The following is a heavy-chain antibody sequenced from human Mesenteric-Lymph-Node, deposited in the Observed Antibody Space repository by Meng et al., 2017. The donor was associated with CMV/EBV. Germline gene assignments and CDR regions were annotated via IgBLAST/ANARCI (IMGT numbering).Heavy chain of an antibody. CDR3: ARDHRGYCSSTSCYKRGYYYYGMDV. CDR2: IYYSGST. V-gene: IGHV4-61*01. Sequence: SETLSLTCTVSGGSISSSSYYWGWIRQPPGKGLEWIGYIYYSGSTNYNPSLKSRVTISVDTSKNQFSLKLSSVTAADTAVYYCARDHRGYCSSTSCYKRGYYYYGMDVWGQGTTVTVSS. J-gene: IGHJ6*02. CDR1: GGSISSSSYY. D-gene: IGHD2-2*02.